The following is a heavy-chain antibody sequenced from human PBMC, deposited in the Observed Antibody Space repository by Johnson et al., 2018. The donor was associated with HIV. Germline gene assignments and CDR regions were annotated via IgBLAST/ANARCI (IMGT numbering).Heavy chain of an antibody. V-gene: IGHV3-74*01. CDR2: INSDGSST. D-gene: IGHD6-6*01. CDR1: GFTFSSYW. CDR3: AREGSSSRAFDI. J-gene: IGHJ3*02. Sequence: VQLVESGGGLVQPGGSLRLSCAASGFTFSSYWMHWVRQAPGKGLVWVSRINSDGSSTSYADSVKGRFTISRDNAKHTLYLQMNSLSAEDTAVYYCAREGSSSRAFDIWGQGTMVTVSS.